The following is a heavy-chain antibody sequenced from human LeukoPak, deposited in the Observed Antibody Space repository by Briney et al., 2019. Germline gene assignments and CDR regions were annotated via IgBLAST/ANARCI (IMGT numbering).Heavy chain of an antibody. J-gene: IGHJ6*02. D-gene: IGHD3-22*01. CDR2: IYYSGST. Sequence: SETLSLTSSVSGCSISNYYWSWIRPPPGQGLEWIGSIYYSGSTNYNPSLKSRVTISVDTSKNQFSLKLSSVTAADTALYHCARETYYYDSSGYFHYYGMDVWGQGTTVTVSS. V-gene: IGHV4-59*01. CDR1: GCSISNYY. CDR3: ARETYYYDSSGYFHYYGMDV.